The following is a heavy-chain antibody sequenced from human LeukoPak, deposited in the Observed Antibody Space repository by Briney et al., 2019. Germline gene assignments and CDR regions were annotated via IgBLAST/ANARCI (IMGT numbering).Heavy chain of an antibody. J-gene: IGHJ4*02. D-gene: IGHD2-2*01. Sequence: SETLSLTCTVSGGSISSYYWSWIRQPPGKGLEWIGYIYYSGSTNYNPSLKSRVTISVDPSKNQFSLKLSSVTAADTAVYYCARALRYCSSTSCQPYYFDYWGQGTLVTVSS. CDR1: GGSISSYY. CDR3: ARALRYCSSTSCQPYYFDY. CDR2: IYYSGST. V-gene: IGHV4-59*01.